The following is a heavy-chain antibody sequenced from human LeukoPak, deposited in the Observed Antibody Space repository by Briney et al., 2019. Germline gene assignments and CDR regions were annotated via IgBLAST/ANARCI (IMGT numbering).Heavy chain of an antibody. V-gene: IGHV3-30*03. J-gene: IGHJ3*02. Sequence: PGGSLRLSCAASGFTFSNYAMHWVRQTPGKGLEWVAVMSSDGGSTFYLDSVKGRFAISRDNSKNTLYLQMNSLRAEDTAVYYCASQVRQLWRSSDAFDIWGQGTMVTVSS. CDR2: MSSDGGST. CDR1: GFTFSNYA. D-gene: IGHD5-18*01. CDR3: ASQVRQLWRSSDAFDI.